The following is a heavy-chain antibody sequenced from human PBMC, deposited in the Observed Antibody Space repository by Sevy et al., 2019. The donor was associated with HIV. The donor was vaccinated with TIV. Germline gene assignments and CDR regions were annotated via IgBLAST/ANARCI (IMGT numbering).Heavy chain of an antibody. V-gene: IGHV3-21*01. D-gene: IGHD3-22*01. J-gene: IGHJ3*02. CDR2: ISSSSSYI. CDR3: AREGGGYYYDSSGYDDAFDI. CDR1: GFTFSSYS. Sequence: GESLKISCAASGFTFSSYSMNWVRQAPGKGLEWVSSISSSSSYIYYADSVKGRFTISRDNAKNSLYLQMNSLRAEDTAVYYCAREGGGYYYDSSGYDDAFDIWGQGTMVTVSS.